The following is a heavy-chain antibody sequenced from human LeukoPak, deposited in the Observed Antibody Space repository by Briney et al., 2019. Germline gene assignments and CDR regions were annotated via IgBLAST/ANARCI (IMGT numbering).Heavy chain of an antibody. D-gene: IGHD3-9*01. CDR3: ARAFGGDDILTGYYN. Sequence: GGSLRLSCAASGFTFDDYGMSWVRQAPGKGLEWVSGINWNGGSTGYADSVKGRFTISRDNAKNSLYLQMNSLRAGDTALYYCARAFGGDDILTGYYNWGQGTLVTVSS. CDR1: GFTFDDYG. CDR2: INWNGGST. V-gene: IGHV3-20*04. J-gene: IGHJ4*02.